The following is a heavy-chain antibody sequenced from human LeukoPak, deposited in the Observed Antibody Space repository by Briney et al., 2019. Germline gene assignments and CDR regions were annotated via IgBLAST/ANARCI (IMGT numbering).Heavy chain of an antibody. Sequence: PSETLSLTCAVSGGSISSGGYSWSWIRQPPGKGLEWIGYIYYSGSTNYNPSLKSRVTISGDTSKNQFSLKLSSVTAADTAVYYCTRDRSALDTWGQGTMVTVSS. CDR1: GGSISSGGYS. CDR2: IYYSGST. V-gene: IGHV4-61*08. J-gene: IGHJ3*02. CDR3: TRDRSALDT.